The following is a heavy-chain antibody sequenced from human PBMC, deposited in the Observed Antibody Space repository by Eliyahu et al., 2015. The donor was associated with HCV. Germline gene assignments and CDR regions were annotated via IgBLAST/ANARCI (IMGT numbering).Heavy chain of an antibody. J-gene: IGHJ5*01. CDR3: VRDGNRFNWFDS. V-gene: IGHV3-30*14. D-gene: IGHD1-1*01. CDR2: ISFDGKNS. CDR1: GFTFRNNA. Sequence: QVLLLESGGGVVQPGRSLRLSCAAFGFTFRNNAMHWFRQAPGKGLEWVAVISFDGKNSYYGDSVKGRFTISRDNSKNILYLQMNNLKNEDTAVYYCVRDGNRFNWFDSWGQGALVTVSS.